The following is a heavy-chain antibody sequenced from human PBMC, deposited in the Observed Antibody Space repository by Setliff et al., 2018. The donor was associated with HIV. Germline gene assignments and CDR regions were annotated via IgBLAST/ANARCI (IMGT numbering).Heavy chain of an antibody. CDR1: GGSISSGGYY. D-gene: IGHD1-7*01. CDR3: ATSYNWNYLGWFDP. J-gene: IGHJ5*02. Sequence: SETLSPTCTVSGGSISSGGYYWSWIRQHPGKGLEWIGYIHSSGSTYYNPSLKSRVTISVDTSKNQFSLKLSFVTAADTAVYYCATSYNWNYLGWFDPWGQGTLVTVSS. V-gene: IGHV4-31*03. CDR2: IHSSGST.